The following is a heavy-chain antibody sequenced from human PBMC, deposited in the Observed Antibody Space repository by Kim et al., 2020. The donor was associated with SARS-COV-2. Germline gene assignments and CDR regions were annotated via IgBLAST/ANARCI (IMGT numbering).Heavy chain of an antibody. CDR1: GYTFTSYG. D-gene: IGHD5-12*01. Sequence: ASVKVSCKASGYTFTSYGISWVRQAPGQGLEWMGWISAYNGNTNYAQKLQGRVTMTTDTSTSTAYMELRSLRSDDTAVYYCARDLLGTQMATIYYYYYGMDVWGQGTTVTVSS. CDR2: ISAYNGNT. CDR3: ARDLLGTQMATIYYYYYGMDV. J-gene: IGHJ6*02. V-gene: IGHV1-18*01.